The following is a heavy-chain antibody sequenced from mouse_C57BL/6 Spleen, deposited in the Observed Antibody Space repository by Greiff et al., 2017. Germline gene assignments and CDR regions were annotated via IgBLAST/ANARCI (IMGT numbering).Heavy chain of an antibody. V-gene: IGHV5-6*01. CDR2: ISSGGSYT. D-gene: IGHD1-1*01. J-gene: IGHJ4*01. CDR3: ARNYGSSYAMDY. Sequence: EVHLVESGGDLVKPGGSLKLSCAASGFPFSSYGMSWVRQTPDKRLEWVATISSGGSYTYYPDSVKGRFTISRDNAKNTLYLQMSSLKSEDTAMYYCARNYGSSYAMDYWGQGTSVTVSS. CDR1: GFPFSSYG.